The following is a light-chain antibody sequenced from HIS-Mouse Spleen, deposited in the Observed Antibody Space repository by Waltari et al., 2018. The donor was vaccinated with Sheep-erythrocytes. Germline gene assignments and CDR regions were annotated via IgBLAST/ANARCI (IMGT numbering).Light chain of an antibody. J-gene: IGLJ1*01. CDR2: DVS. V-gene: IGLV2-11*01. CDR1: SSDVVGYNY. Sequence: QSALTQPRSVSGSPGQSATISCTGTSSDVVGYNYVSWYQQHPRKAPKLMIYDVSKRPSGVPDLFSGSKSGNTASLTISGLQAEDEADYYCCSYAGSYNHVFATGTKVTVL. CDR3: CSYAGSYNHV.